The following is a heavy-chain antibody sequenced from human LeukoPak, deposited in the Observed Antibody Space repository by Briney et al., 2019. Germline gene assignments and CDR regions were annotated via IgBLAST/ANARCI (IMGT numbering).Heavy chain of an antibody. CDR2: ISYDGSNT. D-gene: IGHD6-6*01. Sequence: GGSLRLSCAASGFTFSTYGMHWVRQAPGKGLEWVAVISYDGSNTYYADSVRGRFTISRDNSKNTLYLQMNSLRAEDTAVYYCASPKSPYSSSSYFDYWGQGTLVTVSS. V-gene: IGHV3-30*03. CDR1: GFTFSTYG. J-gene: IGHJ4*02. CDR3: ASPKSPYSSSSYFDY.